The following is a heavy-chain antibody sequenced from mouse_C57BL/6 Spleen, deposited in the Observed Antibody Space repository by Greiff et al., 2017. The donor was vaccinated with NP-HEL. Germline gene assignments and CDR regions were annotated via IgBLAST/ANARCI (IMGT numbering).Heavy chain of an antibody. D-gene: IGHD1-1*01. V-gene: IGHV1-15*01. Sequence: VQLQQSGAELVRPGASVTLSCKASGYTFTDYEMHWVKQTPVHGLEWIGAIDPETGGTAYNQKFKGKAILTADKSSSTAYMELRSLTSEDSAVYYCTRRITTVVATLEFDVWGTGTTVTVSS. CDR3: TRRITTVVATLEFDV. J-gene: IGHJ1*03. CDR1: GYTFTDYE. CDR2: IDPETGGT.